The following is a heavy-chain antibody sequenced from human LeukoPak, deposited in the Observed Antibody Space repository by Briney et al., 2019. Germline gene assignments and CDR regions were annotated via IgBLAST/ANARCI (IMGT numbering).Heavy chain of an antibody. Sequence: PGGSLRLSCAASGFTFSSYSMNWVRQAPGKGLEWVSYISSSSSTIYYADSVKGRFTISRDNAKNSLYLQMNSLRAEDTAVYYCAGSSPRYGVDYWGQGTLVTVSS. CDR1: GFTFSSYS. CDR2: ISSSSSTI. J-gene: IGHJ4*02. V-gene: IGHV3-48*01. CDR3: AGSSPRYGVDY. D-gene: IGHD6-13*01.